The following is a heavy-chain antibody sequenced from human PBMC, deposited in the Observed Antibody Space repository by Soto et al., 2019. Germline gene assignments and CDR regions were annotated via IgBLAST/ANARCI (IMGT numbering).Heavy chain of an antibody. Sequence: GGSLRLSCAASGFTFDDYAMHWVRQAPGKGLEWVSGISWNSGSIGYADSVKGRFTISRDNAKNSLYLQMNSLRAEDTALYYCAKGDLSSSSPAGYYYYYMDVWGKGTTVTVAS. J-gene: IGHJ6*03. V-gene: IGHV3-9*01. D-gene: IGHD6-6*01. CDR2: ISWNSGSI. CDR3: AKGDLSSSSPAGYYYYYMDV. CDR1: GFTFDDYA.